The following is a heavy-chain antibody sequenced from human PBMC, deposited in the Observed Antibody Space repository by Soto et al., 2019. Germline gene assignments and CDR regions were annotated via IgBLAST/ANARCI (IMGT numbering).Heavy chain of an antibody. CDR2: SSATGAGT. D-gene: IGHD1-7*01. V-gene: IGHV3-23*01. CDR3: PKDRRAGGNYGFYSDF. CDR1: GFTFSSYG. Sequence: VQLLESGGGLVQPGGSLRLSCAASGFTFSSYGMTWVRQAPGKGLEWVSFSSATGAGTYYADSVKGRFTISRDNSKNTLYLQMTSLRADDTAVYYCPKDRRAGGNYGFYSDFWGQGALVIVSS. J-gene: IGHJ4*02.